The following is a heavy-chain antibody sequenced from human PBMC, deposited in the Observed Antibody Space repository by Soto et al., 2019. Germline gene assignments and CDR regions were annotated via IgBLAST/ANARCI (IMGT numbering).Heavy chain of an antibody. Sequence: QLQLQESGPGLVKPSETLSLTCSVSDDSINSDKYYWGWIRQPPGKGLEWIGSIYYRGNAYYNPSLQTRVTISLDKSKSRCSLKLNSVTAADSAVYFCARLEGLATISYYFDFWGPGALVTVSS. CDR2: IYYRGNA. CDR1: DDSINSDKYY. D-gene: IGHD3-9*01. CDR3: ARLEGLATISYYFDF. J-gene: IGHJ4*02. V-gene: IGHV4-39*01.